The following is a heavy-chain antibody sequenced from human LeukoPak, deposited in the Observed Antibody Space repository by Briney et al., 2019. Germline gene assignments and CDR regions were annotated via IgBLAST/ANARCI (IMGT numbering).Heavy chain of an antibody. CDR1: GFTLSSSW. V-gene: IGHV3-7*01. CDR3: ARVDSSGYLDYFDY. CDR2: IKQDGSQK. Sequence: GGSLRLSCTASGFTLSSSWMSWVRQPPGRGLEWVASIKQDGSQKYYVDSVKGRFTISRDNAKNLLYLQMNSLRAEDTAVYYCARVDSSGYLDYFDYWGQGTLVTVSS. D-gene: IGHD6-19*01. J-gene: IGHJ4*02.